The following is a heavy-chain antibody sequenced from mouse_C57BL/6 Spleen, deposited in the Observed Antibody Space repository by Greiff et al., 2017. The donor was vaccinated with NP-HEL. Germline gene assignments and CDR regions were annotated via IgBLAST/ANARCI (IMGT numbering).Heavy chain of an antibody. CDR3: ARSNGSSYVAWFAY. J-gene: IGHJ3*01. V-gene: IGHV1-4*01. CDR2: INPSSGYT. D-gene: IGHD1-1*01. CDR1: GYTFTSYT. Sequence: QVQLQQSGAELARPSASVKMSCKASGYTFTSYTMHWVKQRPGQGLEWIGYINPSSGYTKYNQKFKDKATLTADKSSSTAYMQLSSLTSEDSAVYYCARSNGSSYVAWFAYWGQGTLVTVSA.